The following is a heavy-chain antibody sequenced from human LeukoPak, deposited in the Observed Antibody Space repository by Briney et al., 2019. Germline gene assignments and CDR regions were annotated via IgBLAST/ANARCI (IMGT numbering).Heavy chain of an antibody. D-gene: IGHD3-3*01. Sequence: SETLSLTCTVSGGSISSSSYYWGWIRQPPGKGLEWIGSIYHSGSTYYNPSLKSRVTISVDTSKNQFSLKLSSVTAADTAVYYCARGYYDFWSGKPNWFDPWGQGTLVTVSS. J-gene: IGHJ5*02. CDR2: IYHSGST. V-gene: IGHV4-39*07. CDR1: GGSISSSSYY. CDR3: ARGYYDFWSGKPNWFDP.